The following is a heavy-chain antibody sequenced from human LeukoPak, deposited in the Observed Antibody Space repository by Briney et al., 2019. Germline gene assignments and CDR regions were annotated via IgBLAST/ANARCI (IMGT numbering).Heavy chain of an antibody. Sequence: GGSLRLSCAASGFTFSSYSMNWVRQAPGKGLEWVSSISSSSSYIYYADSVKGRFTISRDNAKNSLYLQMNSLRAEDTAVYYCARGGSYDSSGWILDPSTDYWGQGTLVTVSS. CDR3: ARGGSYDSSGWILDPSTDY. CDR1: GFTFSSYS. J-gene: IGHJ4*02. CDR2: ISSSSSYI. D-gene: IGHD6-19*01. V-gene: IGHV3-21*01.